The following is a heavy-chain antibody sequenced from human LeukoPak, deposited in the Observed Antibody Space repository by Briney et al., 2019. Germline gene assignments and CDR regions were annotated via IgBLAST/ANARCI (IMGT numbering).Heavy chain of an antibody. Sequence: PGGSLRLSCAASGFTFGSYGMHWVRQAPGKGLEWVAVISYDGSNKYYADSVKGRFTVSRDNSKNTLYLQMNSLRAEDTAVYYCAKDLSGYDSAYWGQGTLVTVSS. CDR2: ISYDGSNK. CDR3: AKDLSGYDSAY. J-gene: IGHJ4*02. V-gene: IGHV3-30*18. CDR1: GFTFGSYG. D-gene: IGHD5-12*01.